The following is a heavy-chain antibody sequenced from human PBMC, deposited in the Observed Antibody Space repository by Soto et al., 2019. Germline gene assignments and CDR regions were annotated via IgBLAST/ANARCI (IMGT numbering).Heavy chain of an antibody. D-gene: IGHD2-2*01. Sequence: QVGLVESGGGVVQPGGSLRLACAASGFTFSSYGMHWVCQAPGKGLEWVAVIWFDGSKEFYAASVEGRFTISRDNSKNMVYLEMNSPRDVDTAVYYCARAVPAAKGWFDSWGQGTLVTVSS. CDR1: GFTFSSYG. CDR2: IWFDGSKE. V-gene: IGHV3-33*01. CDR3: ARAVPAAKGWFDS. J-gene: IGHJ5*01.